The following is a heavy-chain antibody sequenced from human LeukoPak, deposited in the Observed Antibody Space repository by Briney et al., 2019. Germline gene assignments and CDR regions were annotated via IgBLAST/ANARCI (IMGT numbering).Heavy chain of an antibody. V-gene: IGHV4-34*01. CDR2: INHSGST. CDR1: GGSFSGYY. Sequence: SETLSLTCAVYGGSFSGYYWSWIRQPPGKGLEWIGEINHSGSTNYNPSLKSRVAISVDTSKNQFSLKLSSVTAADTAVYYCAAWRGVPLRTSKNWFDPWGQETLVTVSS. J-gene: IGHJ5*02. CDR3: AAWRGVPLRTSKNWFDP. D-gene: IGHD3-3*01.